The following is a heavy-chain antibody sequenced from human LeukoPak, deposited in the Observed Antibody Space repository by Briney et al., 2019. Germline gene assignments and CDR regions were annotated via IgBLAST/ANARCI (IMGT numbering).Heavy chain of an antibody. J-gene: IGHJ3*02. CDR1: GFTFSNAW. CDR3: ATEGYGDAFDI. Sequence: PGGSLRLSCAASGFTFSNAWINWVRQAPGKGLEWVGRIKSRSYGGTADYAAPVKGRFTISRDDSKNTLYLQMKSLKTEDTAMYYCATEGYGDAFDIWGPETRVSVSS. D-gene: IGHD2-15*01. V-gene: IGHV3-15*07. CDR2: IKSRSYGGTA.